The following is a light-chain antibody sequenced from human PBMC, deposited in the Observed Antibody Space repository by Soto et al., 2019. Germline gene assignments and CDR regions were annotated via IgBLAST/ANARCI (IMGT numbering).Light chain of an antibody. CDR1: QSISSY. CDR3: QQSYSTPKT. CDR2: AAS. V-gene: IGKV1-39*01. J-gene: IGKJ4*01. Sequence: IQMNQSPSSPSASVGARVTITFRASQSISSYLNWYQQKPGKAPNLLIYAASSLQSGVPSRFSGSASRTDFTLTISSLQPEDFATYYCQQSYSTPKTFGGGTKWIS.